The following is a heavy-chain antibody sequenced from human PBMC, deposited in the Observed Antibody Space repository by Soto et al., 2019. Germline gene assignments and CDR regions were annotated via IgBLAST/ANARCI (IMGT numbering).Heavy chain of an antibody. V-gene: IGHV4-31*03. Sequence: QVQLQESGPGLVKPSQTLSLTCTVSGGSISSGGYYWSWIRQHPGKGLEWIWYLYYSGSTYYNPSLKSRVTISVDTSKNQFSLKLSSVTAADTAVYYCASLEMATTPKTDYWGQGTLVTVSS. CDR3: ASLEMATTPKTDY. CDR1: GGSISSGGYY. J-gene: IGHJ4*02. D-gene: IGHD5-12*01. CDR2: LYYSGST.